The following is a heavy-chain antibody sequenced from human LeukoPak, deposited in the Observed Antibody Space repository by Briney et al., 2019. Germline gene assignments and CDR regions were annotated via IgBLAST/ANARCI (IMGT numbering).Heavy chain of an antibody. J-gene: IGHJ4*02. D-gene: IGHD6-13*01. CDR2: ISGSGGST. CDR1: GFTFTSYG. Sequence: PGGSLRLSCEASGFTFTSYGMSWVRQAPGKGLEWVSAISGSGGSTYYADSVKGRLIISRDNSKNMLYLQMNSLRVEDTAVYYCAKAAAGAFDYWGQGTLVTVSS. V-gene: IGHV3-23*01. CDR3: AKAAAGAFDY.